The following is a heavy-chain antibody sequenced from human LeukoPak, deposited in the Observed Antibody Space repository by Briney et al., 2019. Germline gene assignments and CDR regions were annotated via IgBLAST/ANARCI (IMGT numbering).Heavy chain of an antibody. D-gene: IGHD3-3*01. V-gene: IGHV3-21*01. CDR1: GFTFSSYS. CDR2: ISSSSSYI. J-gene: IGHJ5*02. Sequence: GGSLRLSCAASGFTFSSYSMNWVRQAPGKGLEWVSSISSSSSYIYYADSVKGRFTISRDNAKNSLYLQMNSLRAEDTAVYYCVRDGVLRFLEWSPPNWFDPWGQGTLVTVSS. CDR3: VRDGVLRFLEWSPPNWFDP.